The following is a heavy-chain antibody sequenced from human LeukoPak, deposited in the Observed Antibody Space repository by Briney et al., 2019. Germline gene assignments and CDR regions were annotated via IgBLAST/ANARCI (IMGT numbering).Heavy chain of an antibody. CDR1: GFTFSSHG. CDR3: AKLGETDFDY. Sequence: GRSLRLSCAASGFTFSSHGMHWVRQAPGKGLEWVAVISYDGSNKYYADSVKGRFTISRDNSKNTLYLRMSSLRAEDTAVYYCAKLGETDFDYWGQGTLVTVSS. CDR2: ISYDGSNK. J-gene: IGHJ4*02. V-gene: IGHV3-30*18. D-gene: IGHD3-10*01.